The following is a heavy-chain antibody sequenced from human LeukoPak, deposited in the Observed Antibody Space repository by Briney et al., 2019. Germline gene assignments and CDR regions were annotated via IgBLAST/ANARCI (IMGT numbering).Heavy chain of an antibody. CDR3: ARGRNFTVTTFYYFDY. CDR2: INHSGST. D-gene: IGHD4-17*01. J-gene: IGHJ4*02. Sequence: PSETLSLTCAVCGGSFSGYYWSWIRQPPGKGLEWLGEINHSGSTNYNPSLKSRVTISVDTSKNQFSLKLSSVTAADTAVYYCARGRNFTVTTFYYFDYWGQGTLVTVSS. CDR1: GGSFSGYY. V-gene: IGHV4-34*01.